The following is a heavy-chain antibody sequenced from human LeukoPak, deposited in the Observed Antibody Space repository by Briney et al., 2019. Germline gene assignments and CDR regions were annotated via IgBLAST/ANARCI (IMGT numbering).Heavy chain of an antibody. Sequence: ASVKVSCKASGYTFTSYGISWVRQAPGQGLEWMGWISAYNGNTNYAQKLQGRVTMTTDTSTSTAYMELSSLRSEDTAVYYCARGLKDDFWSGYFSPRPYYFDYWGQGTLVTVSS. CDR2: ISAYNGNT. CDR3: ARGLKDDFWSGYFSPRPYYFDY. V-gene: IGHV1-18*01. J-gene: IGHJ4*02. D-gene: IGHD3-3*01. CDR1: GYTFTSYG.